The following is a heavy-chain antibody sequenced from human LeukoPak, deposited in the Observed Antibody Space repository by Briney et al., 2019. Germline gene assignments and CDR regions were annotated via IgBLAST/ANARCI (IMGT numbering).Heavy chain of an antibody. V-gene: IGHV1-8*02. D-gene: IGHD3/OR15-3a*01. CDR1: GYTFTSYG. Sequence: ASVKVSCKASGYTFTSYGISWVRQAPGQGLEWMGWMNPNSGNTGYAQKFQGRVTMTRNTSISTAYMELSSLRSEDTAVYYCARAPLGTGYFTFDYWGQGTLVTVSS. CDR2: MNPNSGNT. CDR3: ARAPLGTGYFTFDY. J-gene: IGHJ4*02.